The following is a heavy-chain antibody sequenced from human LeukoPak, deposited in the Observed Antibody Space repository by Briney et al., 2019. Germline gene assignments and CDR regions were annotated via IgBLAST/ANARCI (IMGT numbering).Heavy chain of an antibody. CDR3: ARDVFSHISMIRGLDY. V-gene: IGHV3-33*01. CDR2: MWYHGTNE. J-gene: IGHJ4*02. D-gene: IGHD3-10*01. CDR1: GFIFSNYG. Sequence: PGRSLRLSCAASGFIFSNYGMHWVRQAPGKGLEWVAIMWYHGTNEYYVDSVKGRFTISRDNSKNTLYLQMNSLRAEDTAVYYCARDVFSHISMIRGLDYWGQGTLVTVSS.